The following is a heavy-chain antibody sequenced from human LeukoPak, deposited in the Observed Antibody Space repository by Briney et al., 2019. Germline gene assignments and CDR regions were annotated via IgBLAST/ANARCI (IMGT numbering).Heavy chain of an antibody. Sequence: GGSLRLSCAASGFTFSSYSLNWVRQAPGKGLEWVSYITGGSYTIYYAQSVRGRFTISRDNAKNSLYLQMNSLRVEDTAVYYCARDRTGQQLISRKQYYYMDVWGKGTTVTISS. D-gene: IGHD6-13*01. J-gene: IGHJ6*03. CDR1: GFTFSSYS. V-gene: IGHV3-48*01. CDR2: ITGGSYTI. CDR3: ARDRTGQQLISRKQYYYMDV.